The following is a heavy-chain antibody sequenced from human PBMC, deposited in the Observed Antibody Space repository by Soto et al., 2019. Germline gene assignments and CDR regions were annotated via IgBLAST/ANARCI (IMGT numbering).Heavy chain of an antibody. CDR1: GGSFSGYD. J-gene: IGHJ4*02. V-gene: IGHV4-34*01. D-gene: IGHD3-10*01. Sequence: QVQLQQWGAGLLKPSETLSLTCAVYGGSFSGYDWSWIRQPPGKGLGWIGEINHSGSTNYNPSLKSRVTISVDTSKNQFSLKLSSVTAADTAVYYCARGPSMVRGVIIPPFDYWGQGTLVTVSS. CDR2: INHSGST. CDR3: ARGPSMVRGVIIPPFDY.